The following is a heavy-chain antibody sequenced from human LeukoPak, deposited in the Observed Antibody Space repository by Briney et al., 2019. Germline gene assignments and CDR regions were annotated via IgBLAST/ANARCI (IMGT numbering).Heavy chain of an antibody. Sequence: GGSLRLSCAASGFTFSTFTMNWVRQAPGKGLEWVSAINGRGDSTFYADSVKGQFTISRDNSKSTVYLQMNSLRADDTAVYYCAKERQTGDYFTSDFWGQGTLVTVSS. V-gene: IGHV3-23*01. CDR3: AKERQTGDYFTSDF. CDR1: GFTFSTFT. J-gene: IGHJ4*02. CDR2: INGRGDST. D-gene: IGHD4-17*01.